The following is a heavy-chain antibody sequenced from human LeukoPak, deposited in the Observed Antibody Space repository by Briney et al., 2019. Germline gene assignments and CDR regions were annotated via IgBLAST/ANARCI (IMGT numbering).Heavy chain of an antibody. Sequence: ETLSLTCTVSGGSISSGSYYWSWIRQPPGKGLEWVANIKQDGSEKYYVDSVKGRFTISRDNAKNSLYLQMNSLRAEDTAVYYCARDPPYSSSWYPRGGDWFDPWGQGTLVTVSS. CDR3: ARDPPYSSSWYPRGGDWFDP. J-gene: IGHJ5*02. D-gene: IGHD6-13*01. CDR2: IKQDGSEK. V-gene: IGHV3-7*01. CDR1: GGSISSGSYY.